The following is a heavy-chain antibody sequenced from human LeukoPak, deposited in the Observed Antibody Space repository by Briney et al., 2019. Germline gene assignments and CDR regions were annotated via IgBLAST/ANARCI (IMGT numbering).Heavy chain of an antibody. CDR1: GGTFSSYA. V-gene: IGHV1-69*13. J-gene: IGHJ4*02. Sequence: SVKVSCKASGGTFSSYAISWVRQAPGQGLEWMGGIIPIFGTANYAQKFQGRATITADESTSTAYMELSSLRSEDTAVYYCAVVGATSTYYFDYWGQGTLVTVSS. CDR2: IIPIFGTA. D-gene: IGHD1-26*01. CDR3: AVVGATSTYYFDY.